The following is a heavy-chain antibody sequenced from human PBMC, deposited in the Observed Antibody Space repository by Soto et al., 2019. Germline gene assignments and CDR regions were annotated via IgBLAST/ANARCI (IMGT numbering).Heavy chain of an antibody. J-gene: IGHJ4*02. V-gene: IGHV1-2*02. D-gene: IGHD1-1*01. CDR3: AREPATAKPEGVDF. Sequence: AAVKVSCKASGYTLSDYYIHWVRQAPGQGLEWMGWINPNSGGTKYAPKFQGGVTMTRDTSITTAYMELSRLRSGDTAVYYCAREPATAKPEGVDFWGQGALVTVSS. CDR2: INPNSGGT. CDR1: GYTLSDYY.